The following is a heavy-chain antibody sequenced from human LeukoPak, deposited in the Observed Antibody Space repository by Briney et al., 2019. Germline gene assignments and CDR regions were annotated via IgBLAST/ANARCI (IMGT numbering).Heavy chain of an antibody. CDR2: IYYSGST. Sequence: SETLSLTCTVSGGSISSSSYYWGWIRQPPGKGLEWIGSIYYSGSTYYNPSLKSRVTISVDTSKNQFSLKLSSVTAADTAVYYCASYDSSGYSNPDWGQGTLVTVSS. CDR3: ASYDSSGYSNPD. D-gene: IGHD3-22*01. V-gene: IGHV4-39*01. CDR1: GGSISSSSYY. J-gene: IGHJ4*02.